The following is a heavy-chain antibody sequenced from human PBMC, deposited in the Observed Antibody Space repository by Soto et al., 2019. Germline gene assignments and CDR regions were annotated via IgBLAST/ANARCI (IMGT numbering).Heavy chain of an antibody. J-gene: IGHJ4*02. CDR3: ARTPLYDFWSGYPVYYFDY. CDR2: INAGNGNT. D-gene: IGHD3-3*01. Sequence: QVQLVQSGAEVKKPGASVKVSCKASGYTFTSYAMHLVRQAPGQRLEWMGWINAGNGNTKYSQQFQGRVTITRDTSASTAYMELSSLRSEDSAVYYCARTPLYDFWSGYPVYYFDYWGQGTLVTVSS. V-gene: IGHV1-3*01. CDR1: GYTFTSYA.